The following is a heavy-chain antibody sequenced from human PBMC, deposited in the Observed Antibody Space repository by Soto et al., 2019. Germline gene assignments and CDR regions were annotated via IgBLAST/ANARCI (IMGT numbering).Heavy chain of an antibody. CDR1: GYTFTSYG. Sequence: VKVSCKASGYTFTSYGISWVRQAPGQGLEWMGWISAYNGNTNYAQKLQGRVTMTTDTSTSTAYMELRSLRSDDTAVYYCARATYYYDSSGYYLDAFDIWGQGTMVTVSS. V-gene: IGHV1-18*01. CDR3: ARATYYYDSSGYYLDAFDI. J-gene: IGHJ3*02. CDR2: ISAYNGNT. D-gene: IGHD3-22*01.